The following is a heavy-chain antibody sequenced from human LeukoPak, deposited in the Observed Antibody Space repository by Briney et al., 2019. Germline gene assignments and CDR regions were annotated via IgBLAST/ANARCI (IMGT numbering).Heavy chain of an antibody. CDR1: GFTVSSNY. Sequence: PGGSLRLSCAASGFTVSSNYMSWVRQAPGKGLEWVSVIYSGGSTYYADSVKGRFTISRDNSRNTLYLQMKSLRAEDTAVYYCTNFQTVGVKPFEHWGQGTLVTVSS. J-gene: IGHJ5*02. D-gene: IGHD1-26*01. V-gene: IGHV3-66*01. CDR2: IYSGGST. CDR3: TNFQTVGVKPFEH.